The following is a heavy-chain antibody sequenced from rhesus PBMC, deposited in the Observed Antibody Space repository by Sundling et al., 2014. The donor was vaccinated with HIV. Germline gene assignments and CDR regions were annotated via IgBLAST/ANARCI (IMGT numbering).Heavy chain of an antibody. CDR2: IYGGNSNT. J-gene: IGHJ5-1*01. V-gene: IGHV4S10*01. CDR1: GGSVSDSYR. CDR3: ARDTAIFGLVTISSGGFDV. Sequence: QVQLQESGPGVVKPSETLSLTCAVSGGSVSDSYRWSWIRQPPGKGLECIGDIYGGNSNTNYNPSLKSRVTISKDTSKNQFSLRLRSVTAADTAVYYCARDTAIFGLVTISSGGFDVWGPGVLVTVSS. D-gene: IGHD3-3*01.